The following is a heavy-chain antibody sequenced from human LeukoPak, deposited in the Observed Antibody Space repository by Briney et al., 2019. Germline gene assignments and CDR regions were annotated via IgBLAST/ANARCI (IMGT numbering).Heavy chain of an antibody. V-gene: IGHV3-48*03. J-gene: IGHJ4*02. CDR2: ISSSGSTI. CDR1: GFTFSSYE. CDR3: ARVKYFDWLHRAFDY. D-gene: IGHD3-9*01. Sequence: GGSLRLSCAASGFTFSSYEMNWVRQAPGKGLEWVSYISSSGSTIYYADSVKGRFTISRDNAKNSLYLQMNSLGAEDTAVYYCARVKYFDWLHRAFDYWGQGTLVTVSS.